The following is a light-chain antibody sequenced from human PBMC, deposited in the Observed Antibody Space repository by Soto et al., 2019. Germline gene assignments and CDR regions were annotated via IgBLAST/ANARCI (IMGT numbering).Light chain of an antibody. CDR3: QQYSDWPPEPT. CDR1: QSVRSN. Sequence: EIVMTQSPATLSVSPGDRVTLSCRASQSVRSNLACYQQKPGRAPRLVIYAASIRATGIPARFSGGGSGTDFTLTISNLQSEDFALYFCQQYSDWPPEPTFGGGTKVEIK. CDR2: AAS. V-gene: IGKV3D-15*03. J-gene: IGKJ4*01.